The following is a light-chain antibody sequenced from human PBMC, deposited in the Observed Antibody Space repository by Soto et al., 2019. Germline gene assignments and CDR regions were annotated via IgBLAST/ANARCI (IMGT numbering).Light chain of an antibody. CDR3: CSDAGMM. V-gene: IGLV2-23*01. J-gene: IGLJ3*02. CDR2: ENT. Sequence: QSALTQPASVSGSPGQSITISCTRSSSDVPVSWFQHHPDKAPKLIIHENTKRPSGVSDRFSGSKSGDTASLTITGLQAEDEAHYYCCSDAGMMFGGGPKLTVL. CDR1: SSDVP.